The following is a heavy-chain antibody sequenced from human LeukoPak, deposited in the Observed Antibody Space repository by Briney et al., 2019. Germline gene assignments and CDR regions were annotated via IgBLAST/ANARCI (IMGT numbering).Heavy chain of an antibody. D-gene: IGHD2-2*01. Sequence: GGSLRLSCAASGLTFSSYWMSWVRQAPGKGLEWVANIKKDGSEKYYVDSVKGRFTISRDNSKNTLYLQMNSLRAEDTAVYYCAKDSPDIVVVPAASPTYYYMDVWGKGTTVTVSS. CDR1: GLTFSSYW. CDR3: AKDSPDIVVVPAASPTYYYMDV. V-gene: IGHV3-7*01. J-gene: IGHJ6*03. CDR2: IKKDGSEK.